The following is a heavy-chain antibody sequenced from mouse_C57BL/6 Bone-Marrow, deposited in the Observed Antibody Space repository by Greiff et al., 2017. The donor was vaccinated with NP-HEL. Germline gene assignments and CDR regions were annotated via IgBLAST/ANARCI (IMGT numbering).Heavy chain of an antibody. J-gene: IGHJ4*01. CDR1: GYAFSSSW. Sequence: QVQLQQSGPELVKPGASVKISCKASGYAFSSSWMNWVKQRPGKGLEWIGRIYPGDGDTNYNGKFKGKATLTADKSSSTAYMQLSSLTSEDSAVYFCARGGGVPYYAMDYWGQGTSVTVSS. CDR2: IYPGDGDT. V-gene: IGHV1-82*01. CDR3: ARGGGVPYYAMDY.